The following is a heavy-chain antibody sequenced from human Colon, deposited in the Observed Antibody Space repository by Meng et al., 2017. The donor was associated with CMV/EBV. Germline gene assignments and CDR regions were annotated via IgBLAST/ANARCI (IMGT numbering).Heavy chain of an antibody. CDR1: GDSVNSQTNY. J-gene: IGHJ4*02. Sequence: GSLRLSCAVSGDSVNSQTNYWGWIRQSPGKGLEWIGSLYYTGATFYNPSLKNRVTLSGDMSKNQLSLKLNSVTAADTAVYYCTRLSRGGDYTVDYWGQGTLVTAPQ. CDR2: LYYTGAT. D-gene: IGHD3-3*01. V-gene: IGHV4-39*07. CDR3: TRLSRGGDYTVDY.